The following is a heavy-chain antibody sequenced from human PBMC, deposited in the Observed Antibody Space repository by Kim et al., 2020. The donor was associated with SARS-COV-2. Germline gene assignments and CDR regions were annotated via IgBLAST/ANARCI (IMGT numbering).Heavy chain of an antibody. D-gene: IGHD6-25*01. V-gene: IGHV1-69*13. CDR2: IIPIFGTA. J-gene: IGHJ6*02. CDR1: GGTFSSYA. CDR3: AREETAYSSVAGAAESAFHTEHDGMDV. Sequence: SVKVSCKASGGTFSSYAISWVRQAPGQGLEWMGGIIPIFGTANYAQKFQGRVTITADESTSTAYMELSSLRSEDTAVYYCAREETAYSSVAGAAESAFHTEHDGMDVWGQGTTVTVSS.